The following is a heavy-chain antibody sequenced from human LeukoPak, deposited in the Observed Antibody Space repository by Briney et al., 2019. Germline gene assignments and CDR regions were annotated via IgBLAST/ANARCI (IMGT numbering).Heavy chain of an antibody. CDR3: ARVNYYYYYMDV. Sequence: PGGSLRLSCAASGFTFSSYWMSWVRQAPGKGLEWVANIKQEGSEKYYVDSVKGRFTISRDNAKNSLYLQMNRLRAEDTAVYYCARVNYYYYYMDVWGKGTTVTVSS. J-gene: IGHJ6*03. CDR2: IKQEGSEK. V-gene: IGHV3-7*01. CDR1: GFTFSSYW.